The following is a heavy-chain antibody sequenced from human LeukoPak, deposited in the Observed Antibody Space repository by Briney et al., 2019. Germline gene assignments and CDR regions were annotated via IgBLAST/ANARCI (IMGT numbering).Heavy chain of an antibody. J-gene: IGHJ6*03. V-gene: IGHV3-73*01. D-gene: IGHD5-24*01. CDR2: IRIKANSYAT. Sequence: VGSPRLSSAASVVTLSGSAMHWGRRASGKGLGWGGRIRIKANSYATTYAASVKGGFTISWAGSKNTASLPMSIRKTEDTAVDYCTRPMATTGDYYYYYMDVWRKGTTVTVSS. CDR1: VVTLSGSA. CDR3: TRPMATTGDYYYYYMDV.